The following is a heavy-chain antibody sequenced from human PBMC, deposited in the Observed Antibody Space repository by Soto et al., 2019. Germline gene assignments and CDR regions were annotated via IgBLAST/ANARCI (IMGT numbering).Heavy chain of an antibody. CDR2: ISGSGGST. J-gene: IGHJ4*02. V-gene: IGHV3-23*01. CDR3: AKDKAHSYYYDSSGYYHY. Sequence: GSLRLSCAASGFTFSSYAMSWVRQAPGKGLEWVSAISGSGGSTYYADSVKGRFTISRDNSKNTLYLQMNSLRAEDTAVYYCAKDKAHSYYYDSSGYYHYWGQGTLVTVSS. D-gene: IGHD3-22*01. CDR1: GFTFSSYA.